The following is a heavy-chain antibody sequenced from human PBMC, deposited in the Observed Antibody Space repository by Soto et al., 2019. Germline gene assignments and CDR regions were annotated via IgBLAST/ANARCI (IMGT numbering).Heavy chain of an antibody. CDR2: ITNTGITT. D-gene: IGHD4-17*01. J-gene: IGHJ4*02. CDR3: AKGFDYGDTKHIDH. Sequence: GSLRLSCAASGCDFSTHALTWVRQAPGKGLEWLSSITNTGITTHYADSVKGRFTISRENSRNTLHLQLNNLRVDDTAVYYCAKGFDYGDTKHIDHWGQGTLVTVSS. CDR1: GCDFSTHA. V-gene: IGHV3-23*01.